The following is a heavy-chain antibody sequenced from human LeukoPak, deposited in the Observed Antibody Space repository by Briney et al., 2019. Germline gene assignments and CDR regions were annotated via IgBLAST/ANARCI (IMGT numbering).Heavy chain of an antibody. J-gene: IGHJ4*02. Sequence: PSETLSLTCTVSGYSISSDYYRGLIRQTPGKGLEWIGSVYHSGTTYHNPSLKSRVTISVDTSKNQFSLKLSSVTAADTAVYYCARGFSYSSSFFSYWGQGTLVTVSS. CDR2: VYHSGTT. V-gene: IGHV4-38-2*02. CDR1: GYSISSDYY. CDR3: ARGFSYSSSFFSY. D-gene: IGHD6-13*01.